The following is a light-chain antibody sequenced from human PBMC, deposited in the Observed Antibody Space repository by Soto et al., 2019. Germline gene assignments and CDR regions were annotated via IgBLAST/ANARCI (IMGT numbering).Light chain of an antibody. CDR3: QQYDTYWT. V-gene: IGKV1-5*03. Sequence: IQMTQSPSTLSASVGDRVIITCRASQSISSWLAWYQQKPGKAPNLLIYKASSLKSGVPSRFSGSGSGTEFTLTISSLQPDDFATYYCQQYDTYWTFGQGTKVDNK. CDR2: KAS. J-gene: IGKJ1*01. CDR1: QSISSW.